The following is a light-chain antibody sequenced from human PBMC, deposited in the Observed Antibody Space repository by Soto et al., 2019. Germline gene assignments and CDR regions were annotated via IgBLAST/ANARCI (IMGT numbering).Light chain of an antibody. J-gene: IGLJ1*01. CDR1: SSDVGGYNY. CDR2: DVS. V-gene: IGLV2-11*01. Sequence: QSALTQPRSVSGSPGQSVTISCTGTSSDVGGYNYVSWYQQHPGKAPKVMIYDVSERPSGVPDRFSGSKSGNTASLTISGLQAEDAADYYCCSYAGSPRYVLGAGTKGTVL. CDR3: CSYAGSPRYV.